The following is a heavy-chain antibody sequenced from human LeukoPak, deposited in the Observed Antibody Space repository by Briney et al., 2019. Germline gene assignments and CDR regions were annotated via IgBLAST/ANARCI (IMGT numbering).Heavy chain of an antibody. J-gene: IGHJ4*02. CDR1: GYRFSSYW. CDR3: ARNRDSDY. CDR2: IHPGDSAT. V-gene: IGHV5-51*01. Sequence: NRGESLKISCKASGYRFSSYWIGWVRQMPGKGLEWMGIIHPGDSATRYSPSFQGQVTISADKSISTAYLQWSSLKASDTAMYYCARNRDSDYWGQGTLVTVSS. D-gene: IGHD2/OR15-2a*01.